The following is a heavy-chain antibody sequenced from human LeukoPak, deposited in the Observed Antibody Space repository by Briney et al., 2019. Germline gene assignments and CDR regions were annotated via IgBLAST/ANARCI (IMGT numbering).Heavy chain of an antibody. CDR2: MYPDDHDI. CDR1: GYNFTNYW. D-gene: IGHD6-19*01. CDR3: ARQNRYGTGWPSDAFDT. J-gene: IGHJ3*02. Sequence: GESLKISCKGSGYNFTNYWVAWLRQMPGKGLEWMGIMYPDDHDIRYSPSFQGHVTISADKSISTAYLQWGSLEASDTAMYYCARQNRYGTGWPSDAFDTWGQGTMVTVSS. V-gene: IGHV5-51*01.